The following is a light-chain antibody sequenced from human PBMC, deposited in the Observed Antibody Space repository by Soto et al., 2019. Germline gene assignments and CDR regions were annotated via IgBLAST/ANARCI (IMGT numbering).Light chain of an antibody. J-gene: IGKJ1*01. V-gene: IGKV3-20*01. CDR2: ALS. CDR3: QQFGTPPWT. CDR1: QDVLNNY. Sequence: DIVLTQSPGTLSLSPGERATLSCRASQDVLNNYLAWFQQKPGQAPRLLISALSTRASGIPDRFSGSGSGTHFNRPIRRLEPEDFAVYYCQQFGTPPWTFGQGTKVEIK.